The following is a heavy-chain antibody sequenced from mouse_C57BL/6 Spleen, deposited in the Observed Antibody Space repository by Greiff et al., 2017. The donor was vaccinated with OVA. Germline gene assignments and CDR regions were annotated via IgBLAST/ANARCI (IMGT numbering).Heavy chain of an antibody. CDR2: IDPSDSYT. V-gene: IGHV1-50*01. D-gene: IGHD1-1*01. CDR3: ARGAYYGSRGGYFDV. Sequence: QVQLQQPGAELVKPGASVKLSCKASGYTFTSYWMQWVKQRPGQGLEWIGEIDPSDSYTNYNQKFKGKATLTVDTSSSTAYMQLSSLTSEDSAVYYCARGAYYGSRGGYFDVWGTGTTVTVSS. J-gene: IGHJ1*03. CDR1: GYTFTSYW.